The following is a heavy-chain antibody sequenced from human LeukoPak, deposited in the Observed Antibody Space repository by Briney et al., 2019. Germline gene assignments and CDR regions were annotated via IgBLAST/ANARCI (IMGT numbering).Heavy chain of an antibody. J-gene: IGHJ5*02. CDR2: IYYSGST. Sequence: SETLSLTCTVSGGSISSGGYYWSWVRQHPGTGLEWIGYIYYSGSTYYNPSLKSRVTISVDTSKNQFSLKLSSVTAADTAVYYCARAIVRYFDWLSGRFDPWGQGTLVTVSS. D-gene: IGHD3-9*01. CDR1: GGSISSGGYY. V-gene: IGHV4-31*03. CDR3: ARAIVRYFDWLSGRFDP.